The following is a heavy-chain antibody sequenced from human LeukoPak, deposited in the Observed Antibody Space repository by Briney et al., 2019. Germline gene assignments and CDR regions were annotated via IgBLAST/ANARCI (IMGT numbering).Heavy chain of an antibody. J-gene: IGHJ6*02. V-gene: IGHV3-64*01. CDR1: GFTFSSYA. D-gene: IGHD3-16*02. Sequence: GGSLKLSCAASGFTFSSYAMHWVRQAPGKGLEYVSAISSNGGSTYYANSVKGRFTISRDNSKNTLYLQMGSLRAEDMAVYYCASLSSDVWGQGTTVTVSS. CDR3: ASLSSDV. CDR2: ISSNGGST.